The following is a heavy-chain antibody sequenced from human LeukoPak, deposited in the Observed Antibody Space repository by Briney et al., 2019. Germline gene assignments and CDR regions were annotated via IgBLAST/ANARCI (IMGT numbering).Heavy chain of an antibody. CDR1: GGSISSYY. Sequence: SETLSLTCTVSGGSISSYYWSWIRQPPGKGLELIGYIYTSGSTNYNPSLKSRVTISVDTSKNQFSLKLSSVTAADTAVNYCARSYYDFWSGYYTQRLPDAFDIWGQGTMVTVSS. CDR3: ARSYYDFWSGYYTQRLPDAFDI. D-gene: IGHD3-3*01. CDR2: IYTSGST. V-gene: IGHV4-4*09. J-gene: IGHJ3*02.